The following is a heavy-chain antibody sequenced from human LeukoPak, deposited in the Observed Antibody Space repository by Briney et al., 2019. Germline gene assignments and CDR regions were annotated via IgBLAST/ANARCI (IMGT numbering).Heavy chain of an antibody. CDR3: TRESDHSNYPGTFDH. CDR2: IKRDGSEK. CDR1: GFTFSTYW. Sequence: PGGSLRLSCAASGFTFSTYWVSWVRQAPGKGLEWVANIKRDGSEKYYVDSVKGRFTISRDNAKNSLYLQMNSLRAEDTAVYYCTRESDHSNYPGTFDHWGQGTRVTVSS. V-gene: IGHV3-7*01. J-gene: IGHJ4*02. D-gene: IGHD4-11*01.